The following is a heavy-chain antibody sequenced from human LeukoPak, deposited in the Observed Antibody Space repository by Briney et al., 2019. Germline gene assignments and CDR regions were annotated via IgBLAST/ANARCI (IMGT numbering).Heavy chain of an antibody. Sequence: GGSLRLSCAASGFTFPNSAMTWVRQAPGKGLEWVSTISDSGSRTDYADSVKGRFTISRDNSKNTLYLQTNSLRADDTAVYYCAKIWSHSGCDHWGQGTVVTVSS. CDR2: ISDSGSRT. CDR3: AKIWSHSGCDH. J-gene: IGHJ4*02. D-gene: IGHD6-19*01. V-gene: IGHV3-23*01. CDR1: GFTFPNSA.